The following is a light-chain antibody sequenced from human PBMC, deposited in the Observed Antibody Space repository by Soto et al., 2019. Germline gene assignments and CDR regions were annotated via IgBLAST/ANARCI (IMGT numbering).Light chain of an antibody. Sequence: QSALTQPASVSGSPGQSITISCTGTSSDVGRYNYVSWYRHHPGKAPQLMIYDVSARPSGVSNRFSGSKSGNTASLTISGLQAEDEGDYYCSSYTKISTHECVFGSGTKVTVL. CDR2: DVS. V-gene: IGLV2-14*03. J-gene: IGLJ1*01. CDR1: SSDVGRYNY. CDR3: SSYTKISTHECV.